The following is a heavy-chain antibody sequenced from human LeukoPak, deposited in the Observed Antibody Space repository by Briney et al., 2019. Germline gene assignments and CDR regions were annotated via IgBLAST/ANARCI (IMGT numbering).Heavy chain of an antibody. V-gene: IGHV6-1*01. J-gene: IGHJ4*02. CDR3: ARGITMVRGTQYYFDY. CDR2: TYYRSKWYN. CDR1: GDSVSSNSAA. Sequence: SQTASLTCAISGDSVSSNSAAWDWIRQSPSRGLEWLGRTYYRSKWYNDYAVSVKSRITINPDTSKNQFSLQLNSVTPEDTAVYYCARGITMVRGTQYYFDYWGQGTLVTVSS. D-gene: IGHD3-10*01.